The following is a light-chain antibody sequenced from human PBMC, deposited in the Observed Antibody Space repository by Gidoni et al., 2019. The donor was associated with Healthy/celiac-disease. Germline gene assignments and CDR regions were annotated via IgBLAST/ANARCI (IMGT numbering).Light chain of an antibody. CDR2: DAS. V-gene: IGKV1-33*01. CDR3: QRYDNLPIT. J-gene: IGKJ5*01. Sequence: DIQMPQSPSSLSASVGDRVTITCQASQDISNYLNWYQQKPGKAPKLLIYDASNLETGVPSRFSGSGSGTDFTFTISSLQPEDIATYYCQRYDNLPITFXXXTRLEIK. CDR1: QDISNY.